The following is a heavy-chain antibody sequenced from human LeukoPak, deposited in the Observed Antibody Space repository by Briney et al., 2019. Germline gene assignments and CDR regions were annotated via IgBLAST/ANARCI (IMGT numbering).Heavy chain of an antibody. CDR1: GYTFTGYY. CDR2: INPNSGCT. J-gene: IGHJ6*02. V-gene: IGHV1-2*04. Sequence: WASVKVSCKASGYTFTGYYKHWVRQAPGQGLEWMGWINPNSGCTNYAQKFQGWVTMTRDTSISTAYMELSRLRSDDTAVYYCARAGSITMVGGVSYGMDVWGQGTTVTVSS. CDR3: ARAGSITMVGGVSYGMDV. D-gene: IGHD3-10*01.